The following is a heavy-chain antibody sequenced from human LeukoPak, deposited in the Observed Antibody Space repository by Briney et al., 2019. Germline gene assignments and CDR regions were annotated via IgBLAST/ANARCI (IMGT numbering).Heavy chain of an antibody. CDR1: GFTFSSCW. V-gene: IGHV3-74*01. D-gene: IGHD5-18*01. J-gene: IGHJ4*02. Sequence: GGSLRLSCAGSGFTFSSCWMHWVRQPPGKGLVWVSRINIDGSTTTYADSVKGRFTISRDNAKNTLYLQMNSLRGEDTAVYYCARRGYSYGYDYWGQGTLVTVS. CDR3: ARRGYSYGYDY. CDR2: INIDGSTT.